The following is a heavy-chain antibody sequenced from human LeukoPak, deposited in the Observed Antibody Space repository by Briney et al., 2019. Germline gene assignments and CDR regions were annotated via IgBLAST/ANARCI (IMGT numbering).Heavy chain of an antibody. CDR1: GGSISSYY. D-gene: IGHD2/OR15-2a*01. CDR3: ARVYPGYYYYYGMDV. CDR2: INHSGST. J-gene: IGHJ6*02. V-gene: IGHV4-34*01. Sequence: SETLSLTCTVSGGSISSYYWSWIRQPPGKGLEWIGEINHSGSTNYNPSLKSRVTISVDASKNQFSLKLSSVTAADTAVYYCARVYPGYYYYYGMDVWGQGTTVTVSS.